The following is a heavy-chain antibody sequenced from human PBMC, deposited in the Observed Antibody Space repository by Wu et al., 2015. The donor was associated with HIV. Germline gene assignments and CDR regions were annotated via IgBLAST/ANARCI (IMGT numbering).Heavy chain of an antibody. CDR3: ARGPXGIRVAGTFHF. D-gene: IGHD6-19*01. Sequence: QVQLVQSGAEVKKPGSSVKVSCKVSGGTLINYDISWVRQATGQGLEWMGWMNPNNGNTAYAQRFQGRVTMTRNTSISTAYMELSSLTSEDTAVYYCARGPXGIRVAGTFHFWGQGTLVTVSS. CDR1: GGTLINYD. V-gene: IGHV1-8*01. CDR2: MNPNNGNT. J-gene: IGHJ4*02.